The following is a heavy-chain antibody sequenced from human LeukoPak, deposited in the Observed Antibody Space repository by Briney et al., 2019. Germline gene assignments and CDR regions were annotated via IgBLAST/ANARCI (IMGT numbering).Heavy chain of an antibody. CDR1: GYTFTGYY. D-gene: IGHD3-22*01. V-gene: IGHV1-2*02. CDR2: INPNSGGT. Sequence: GASVKVSCKASGYTFTGYYMHWVRQAPGQGLEWMGWINPNSGGTNYAQKFQGRVTMTRDTSISTAYMELSRLRSDDTAVYYCARDWDSSGYYYGWWAFDIWGQGTMVTVSS. J-gene: IGHJ3*02. CDR3: ARDWDSSGYYYGWWAFDI.